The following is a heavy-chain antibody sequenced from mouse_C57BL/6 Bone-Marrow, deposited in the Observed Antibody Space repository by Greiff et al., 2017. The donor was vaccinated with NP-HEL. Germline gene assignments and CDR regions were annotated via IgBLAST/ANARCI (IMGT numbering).Heavy chain of an antibody. J-gene: IGHJ3*01. CDR1: GYTFTGYW. CDR2: ILPGSGST. V-gene: IGHV1-9*01. Sequence: VQLQQSGAELMKPGASVKLSCKATGYTFTGYWIEWVKQRPGHGLEWIGEILPGSGSTNYNEKFKGKATFTADTSSNTAYMRLSSLTTEDSAIYYCASLGTIYDGGFAYWGQGTLVTVSA. D-gene: IGHD2-3*01. CDR3: ASLGTIYDGGFAY.